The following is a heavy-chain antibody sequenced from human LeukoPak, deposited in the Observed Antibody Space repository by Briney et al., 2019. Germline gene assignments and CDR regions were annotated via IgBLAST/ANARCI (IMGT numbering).Heavy chain of an antibody. V-gene: IGHV4-39*07. Sequence: SETLSLTCTVSGGSISSSSYYWGWIRQPPGKGLEWIGSIYYSGSTNYNPSLKSRVTISVDTSKIQFSLKLSSVTAADTAVYYCARFRGVVPAAIAWFDPWGQGTLVTVSS. J-gene: IGHJ5*02. CDR1: GGSISSSSYY. CDR3: ARFRGVVPAAIAWFDP. CDR2: IYYSGST. D-gene: IGHD2-2*01.